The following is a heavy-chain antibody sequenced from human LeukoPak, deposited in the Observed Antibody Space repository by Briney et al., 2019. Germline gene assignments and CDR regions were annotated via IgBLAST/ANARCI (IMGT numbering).Heavy chain of an antibody. D-gene: IGHD3-10*01. V-gene: IGHV1-18*01. CDR2: INANNDQT. J-gene: IGHJ4*02. CDR3: ARLNLIRGVRVIDY. Sequence: ASVKVSCEASGYTFNSYGVTWVRQAPGQGLEWMGWINANNDQTHYGQNLQDRVTMTTDPSTRTVYMNLRTLRADDTAMYYCARLNLIRGVRVIDYWGQGTLVTVSS. CDR1: GYTFNSYG.